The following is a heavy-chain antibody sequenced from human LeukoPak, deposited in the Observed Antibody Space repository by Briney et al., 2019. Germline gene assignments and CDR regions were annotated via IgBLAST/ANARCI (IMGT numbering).Heavy chain of an antibody. D-gene: IGHD3-16*01. CDR2: IHYSGST. CDR1: GGSISDSY. V-gene: IGHV4-59*01. J-gene: IGHJ4*02. Sequence: PSETLSLTCTVSGGSISDSYWSWIRQLPGKGLEWIGYIHYSGSTNYNPSLKSRGTISVDTSKSQLSLKLSSVTVADTAVYYCARVAGDNSLDYWGQGTLVTVSS. CDR3: ARVAGDNSLDY.